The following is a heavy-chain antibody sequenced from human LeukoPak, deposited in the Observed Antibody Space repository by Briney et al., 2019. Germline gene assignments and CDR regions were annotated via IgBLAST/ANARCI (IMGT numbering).Heavy chain of an antibody. J-gene: IGHJ5*02. V-gene: IGHV3-30*03. CDR3: ARDFGSNNWYNWFDT. CDR1: GFTFNSYA. CDR2: KSHDGSEN. D-gene: IGHD1-1*01. Sequence: GGSLRLSCTASGFTFNSYAMHWVRQAPGKGPEWVTMKSHDGSENFYGDSVRGRFTISRDNLKNTLYLQMNSLRLDDTAVYYCARDFGSNNWYNWFDTWGQGTPVTVSS.